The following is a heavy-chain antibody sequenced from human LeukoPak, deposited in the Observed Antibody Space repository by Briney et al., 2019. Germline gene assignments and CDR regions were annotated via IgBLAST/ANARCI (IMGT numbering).Heavy chain of an antibody. D-gene: IGHD3-10*01. CDR1: GYTFTGYY. CDR3: ARDTYYYGSGSYYVPDY. J-gene: IGHJ4*02. V-gene: IGHV1-2*02. Sequence: ASVKVSCKASGYTFTGYYMRWVRQAPGQGLEWMGWINPNSGGTNYAQKFQGRVTMTRDTSISTAYMELSRLRSDDTAVYYCARDTYYYGSGSYYVPDYWGQGTLVTVSS. CDR2: INPNSGGT.